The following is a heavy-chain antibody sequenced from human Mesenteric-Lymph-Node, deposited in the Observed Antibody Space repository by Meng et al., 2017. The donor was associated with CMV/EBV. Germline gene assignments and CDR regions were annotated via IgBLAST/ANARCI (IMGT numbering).Heavy chain of an antibody. D-gene: IGHD5-12*01. J-gene: IGHJ6*03. CDR2: INHSGST. Sequence: SETLSLTCAVYGGSFSGYHWSWIRQPPGMGLEWIGEINHSGSTNYNPSLKSRVTISLGTSKNQFSLRLTSVTAADTAVYYCARVRWLRSPPAHFYYFLDVWGQGTTVTVSS. V-gene: IGHV4-34*01. CDR1: GGSFSGYH. CDR3: ARVRWLRSPPAHFYYFLDV.